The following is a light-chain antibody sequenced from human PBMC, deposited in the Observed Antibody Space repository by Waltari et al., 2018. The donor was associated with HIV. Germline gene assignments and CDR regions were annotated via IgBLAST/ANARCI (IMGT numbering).Light chain of an antibody. J-gene: IGLJ2*01. V-gene: IGLV2-14*03. CDR2: ADS. Sequence: QSALTPPASMSGSPGQSITISCTGPTPALTGTHFSSWYQQHPGHAPKLIIYADSSRPPGVSSRFSGSKSGNTASLFISGLQAEDEAHYYCSSYTTTTSVTFGEGTQVTVL. CDR3: SSYTTTTSVT. CDR1: TPALTGTHF.